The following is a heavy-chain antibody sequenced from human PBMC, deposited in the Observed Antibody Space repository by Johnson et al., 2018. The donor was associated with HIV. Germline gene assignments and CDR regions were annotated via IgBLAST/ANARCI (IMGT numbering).Heavy chain of an antibody. CDR2: IWYDGSNK. CDR3: AKDRYCSGGSCYLRSRADAFDI. Sequence: QVQLVESGGGVVQPGRSLRLSCAASGFTFSSYGMHWVRQAPGKGLEWVAVIWYDGSNKYYADSVKGRFTISRDNSKNTLDLQMNSLRAEDTAVYYCAKDRYCSGGSCYLRSRADAFDIWGQGTMVTVSS. V-gene: IGHV3-33*06. J-gene: IGHJ3*02. D-gene: IGHD2-15*01. CDR1: GFTFSSYG.